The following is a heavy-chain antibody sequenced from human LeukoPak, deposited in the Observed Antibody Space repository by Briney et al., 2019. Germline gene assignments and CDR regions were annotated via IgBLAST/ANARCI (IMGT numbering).Heavy chain of an antibody. J-gene: IGHJ4*02. Sequence: TLSLTXTVSGXSISSYYWSWIRQPPGKGLEWIGYIYYSGSTNYNPSLKRRVTISVETSKNKFSLKLRSVTAADTAVYYCARGATYYDILTGLWGQGTLVTVSS. CDR3: ARGATYYDILTGL. D-gene: IGHD3-9*01. CDR1: GXSISSYY. CDR2: IYYSGST. V-gene: IGHV4-59*01.